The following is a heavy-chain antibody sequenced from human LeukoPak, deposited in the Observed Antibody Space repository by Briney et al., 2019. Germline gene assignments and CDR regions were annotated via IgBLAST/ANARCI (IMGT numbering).Heavy chain of an antibody. V-gene: IGHV1-46*01. D-gene: IGHD4-11*01. CDR1: GYTFTDYY. Sequence: ASVKVSCKASGYTFTDYYMHWVRQAPGQGLEWMGIINTSGGHTNYAQKFQGRVSMTRDTSTGTLYMDLSSLRFEDTAVYYCARGLERLDSNNYLSFASDIWGQGTMVTVS. CDR3: ARGLERLDSNNYLSFASDI. CDR2: INTSGGHT. J-gene: IGHJ3*02.